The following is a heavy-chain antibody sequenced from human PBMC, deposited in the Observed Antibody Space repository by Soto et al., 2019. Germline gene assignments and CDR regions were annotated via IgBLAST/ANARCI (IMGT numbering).Heavy chain of an antibody. CDR1: GGSISSGDYY. V-gene: IGHV4-30-4*01. Sequence: PSETLSLTRTVSGGSISSGDYYWSWIRQPPGKGLEWIGYIYYSGSTYYNPSLKSRVTISVDTSKNQFSLKLSSVTAADTAVYYCARADYYDSSGYYYFFDYWGQGTLVTVSS. CDR3: ARADYYDSSGYYYFFDY. CDR2: IYYSGST. J-gene: IGHJ4*02. D-gene: IGHD3-22*01.